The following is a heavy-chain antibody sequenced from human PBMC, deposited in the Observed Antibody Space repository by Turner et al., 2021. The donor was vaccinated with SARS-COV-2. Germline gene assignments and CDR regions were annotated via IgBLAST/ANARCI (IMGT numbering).Heavy chain of an antibody. CDR1: GFPFSSYA. CDR2: ISGSGDST. CDR3: ARSRYCSSTSCVTGDY. D-gene: IGHD2-2*01. J-gene: IGHJ4*02. Sequence: EVQLLESGGGLVQPGGSLRLSCAASGFPFSSYAMSWVRQAPGKGPEWVSGISGSGDSTYYADSVKGRFTISRDNSKNTLYLQMNSLSAEDTAVYYCARSRYCSSTSCVTGDYWGQGTLVTVSS. V-gene: IGHV3-23*01.